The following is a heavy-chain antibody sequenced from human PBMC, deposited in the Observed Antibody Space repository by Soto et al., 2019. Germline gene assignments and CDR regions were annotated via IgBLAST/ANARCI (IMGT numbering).Heavy chain of an antibody. CDR3: ARLPWAGYGGVFDP. D-gene: IGHD2-8*02. CDR1: GGSISSYY. Sequence: QVQLQESGPGLVKPSETLSLTCTVSGGSISSYYWSWIRKPPGKGLEWIGYIYYSGSTNYNPSLKSRVTIXVXTXXNQFSRKLSSVTAADTAVYYCARLPWAGYGGVFDPWGQGTLVTVSS. V-gene: IGHV4-59*01. CDR2: IYYSGST. J-gene: IGHJ5*02.